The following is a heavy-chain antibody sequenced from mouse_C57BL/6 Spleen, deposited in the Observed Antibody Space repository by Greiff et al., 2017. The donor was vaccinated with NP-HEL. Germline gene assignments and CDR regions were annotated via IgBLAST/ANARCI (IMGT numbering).Heavy chain of an antibody. Sequence: EVQLQQSGPELVKPGASVKISCKASGYSFTDYNMNWVKQSTGRSLEWIGVINPNYGTTSYNQKFKGKATLTVDQSSSTAYMQRNSLSSEDSGVYGCAGYGSRRGDWGKGTTLTVSS. D-gene: IGHD1-1*01. J-gene: IGHJ2*01. CDR2: INPNYGTT. CDR1: GYSFTDYN. CDR3: AGYGSRRGD. V-gene: IGHV1-39*01.